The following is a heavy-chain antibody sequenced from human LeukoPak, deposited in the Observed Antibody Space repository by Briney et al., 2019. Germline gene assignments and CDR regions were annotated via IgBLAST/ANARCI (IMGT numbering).Heavy chain of an antibody. CDR3: ARGCIAARHRGVEIDAFDI. V-gene: IGHV1-69*06. CDR1: GGTFSSYA. D-gene: IGHD6-6*01. CDR2: IIPIFGTA. Sequence: ASVKLSCKASGGTFSSYAISWVRQAPGQGLEWMGGIIPIFGTANYAQKFQGRVTITADKSTSTAYMELSSLRSEDTAVYYCARGCIAARHRGVEIDAFDIWGQGTMVTVSS. J-gene: IGHJ3*02.